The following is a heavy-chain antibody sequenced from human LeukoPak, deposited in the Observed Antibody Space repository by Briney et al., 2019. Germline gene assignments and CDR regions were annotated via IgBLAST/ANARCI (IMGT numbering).Heavy chain of an antibody. CDR1: GGSFSGYY. CDR3: ARAPHIVVVLYGNYFDY. CDR2: INHSGST. Sequence: SETLSLTCAVYGGSFSGYYWSWIRQPPGKGLEWIGEINHSGSTNYNPSLKSRVTISVDTSKNQFSLKLSSVTAADTAAYYCARAPHIVVVLYGNYFDYWGQGTLVTVSS. V-gene: IGHV4-34*01. J-gene: IGHJ4*02. D-gene: IGHD2-21*01.